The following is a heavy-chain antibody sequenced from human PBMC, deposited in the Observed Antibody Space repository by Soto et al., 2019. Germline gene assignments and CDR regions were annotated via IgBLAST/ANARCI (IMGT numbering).Heavy chain of an antibody. J-gene: IGHJ4*02. CDR1: GYTFTGYY. Sequence: ASVKVSCKASGYTFTGYYMHWVRQAPGQGLEWMGWINPNSGGTNYAQKFQGWVTMTRDTSISTAYMELSRLRSDDTAVYYCARGLSPGYCSRTSCSPGDCSGGSCYQMDDWGQGTLVTVSS. V-gene: IGHV1-2*04. D-gene: IGHD2-15*01. CDR3: ARGLSPGYCSRTSCSPGDCSGGSCYQMDD. CDR2: INPNSGGT.